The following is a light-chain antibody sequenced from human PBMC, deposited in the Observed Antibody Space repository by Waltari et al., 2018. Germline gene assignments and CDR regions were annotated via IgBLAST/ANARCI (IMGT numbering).Light chain of an antibody. CDR3: MQGTHWPYT. Sequence: DVVMTQSPLSLPVTLGQPASISCRSSQSLVHSDGKTYLYWFQHRPGQSPRRLIYKAYNRGGGIPDRFSGSGSGADFTLKISRVEAEDVGVYYCMQGTHWPYTFGQGTKLET. CDR2: KAY. CDR1: QSLVHSDGKTY. J-gene: IGKJ2*01. V-gene: IGKV2-30*02.